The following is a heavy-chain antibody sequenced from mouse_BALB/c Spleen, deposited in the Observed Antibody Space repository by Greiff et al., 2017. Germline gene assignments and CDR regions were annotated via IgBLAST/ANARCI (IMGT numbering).Heavy chain of an antibody. CDR3: GMAYYASQFAY. CDR1: GYSFTGYF. CDR2: INPYNGDT. J-gene: IGHJ3*01. D-gene: IGHD2-10*01. Sequence: EVQLQQSGPELVKPGAPVKISCKASGYSFTGYFMNWVKQSHGKSLEWIGRINPYNGDTIYNQKFKGKATLTVDKSSSTAHMEFLSLTSVDSAVYYCGMAYYASQFAYWGQGTLVTVSA. V-gene: IGHV1-37*01.